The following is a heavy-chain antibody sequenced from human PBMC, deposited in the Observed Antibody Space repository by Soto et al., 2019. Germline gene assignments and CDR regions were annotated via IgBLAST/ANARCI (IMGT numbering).Heavy chain of an antibody. CDR1: GYTFTSYY. J-gene: IGHJ4*02. D-gene: IGHD3-22*01. V-gene: IGHV1-46*01. CDR3: ARDETTYYYDSSGYGSYYFDY. CDR2: INPSGGST. Sequence: ASVKVSCKASGYTFTSYYMHLVRQAPGQGLEWMGIINPSGGSTSYAQKFQGRVTMTRDTSTSTVYMELSSLRSEDTAVYYCARDETTYYYDSSGYGSYYFDYWGQGTLVTVSS.